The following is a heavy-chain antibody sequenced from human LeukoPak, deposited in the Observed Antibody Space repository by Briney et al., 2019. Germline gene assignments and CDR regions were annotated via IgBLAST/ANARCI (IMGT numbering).Heavy chain of an antibody. CDR3: ARVDCSGGSCYLNF. J-gene: IGHJ4*02. CDR1: GGSISSNSYY. D-gene: IGHD2-15*01. V-gene: IGHV4-39*07. Sequence: PSETLSLTCAVSGGSISSNSYYWGWIRQPPGEGLEWIGSIYHSGSTYYNPSLKSRVTISVDTSKNQFSLKLSSVTAADTAVYYCARVDCSGGSCYLNFWGQGTLVTVSS. CDR2: IYHSGST.